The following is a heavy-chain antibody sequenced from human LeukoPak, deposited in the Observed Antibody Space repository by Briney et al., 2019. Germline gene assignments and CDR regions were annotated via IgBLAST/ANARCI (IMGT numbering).Heavy chain of an antibody. V-gene: IGHV4-59*01. Sequence: SETLSLTCTVSGGSISTYYWSWIRQPPGKGLEWIGYIYYSVTTSYNPSLKSRVTISVDTSKNQFSLKLSSVTAADTAVYYCAKGGGSFDYWGQGTLVTVSS. CDR1: GGSISTYY. D-gene: IGHD2-15*01. J-gene: IGHJ4*02. CDR3: AKGGGSFDY. CDR2: IYYSVTT.